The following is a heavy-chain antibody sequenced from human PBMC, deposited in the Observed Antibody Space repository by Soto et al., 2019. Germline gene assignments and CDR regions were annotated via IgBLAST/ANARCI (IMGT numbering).Heavy chain of an antibody. Sequence: PGGSLRLSCAASGFTFSSYSMNWVRQAPGKGLEWVSSISSSSSYIYYADSVKGRFTISRDNAKNSLYLQMNSLRAEDTTVYYCARDGGYCTNGVCYENYYYYGMDVWGQGTTVTVSS. CDR1: GFTFSSYS. CDR2: ISSSSSYI. V-gene: IGHV3-21*01. D-gene: IGHD2-8*01. J-gene: IGHJ6*02. CDR3: ARDGGYCTNGVCYENYYYYGMDV.